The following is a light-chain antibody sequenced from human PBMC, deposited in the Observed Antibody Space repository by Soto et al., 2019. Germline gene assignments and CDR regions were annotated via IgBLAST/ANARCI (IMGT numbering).Light chain of an antibody. J-gene: IGKJ4*01. V-gene: IGKV1-9*01. CDR3: QDLTADLALI. CDR2: GAS. Sequence: DTQLSQSPSFLSASVGDRVTITCRARQGITTCLDWYQQKPGKAPTLLIYGASTLQSGVPSSFSGSGSGTEFTITIDSLLPEDFETAYCQDLTADLALIFGGGTKVDI. CDR1: QGITTC.